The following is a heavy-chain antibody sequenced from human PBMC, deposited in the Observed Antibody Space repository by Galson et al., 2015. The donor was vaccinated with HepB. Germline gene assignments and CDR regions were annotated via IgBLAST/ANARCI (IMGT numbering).Heavy chain of an antibody. D-gene: IGHD2/OR15-2a*01. CDR1: GFTFSTHA. V-gene: IGHV3-33*01. CDR2: IWSDGSNK. CDR3: STLGPEYFSR. J-gene: IGHJ4*02. Sequence: SLRLSCAASGFTFSTHAMHWVRQAPGRGLEWVAFIWSDGSNKYYADSVKGRFTISKDNSKNTLYLQMNNLRAEDTAVYYCSTLGPEYFSRWGQGTLVTVSS.